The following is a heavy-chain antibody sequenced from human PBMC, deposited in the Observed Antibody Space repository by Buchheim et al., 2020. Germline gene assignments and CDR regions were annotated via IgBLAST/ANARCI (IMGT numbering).Heavy chain of an antibody. CDR1: GFTFSSYS. J-gene: IGHJ6*02. V-gene: IGHV3-48*01. Sequence: EVQLVESGGGLVQPGGSLRLSCAASGFTFSSYSMNWVRQAPGKGLEWVSYISSSSSTIYYADSVKGRFTISRDNAKNSLYQQMNSLRAEDTAVYYCARGDCSSTSCHYYYYGMDVWGQGTT. D-gene: IGHD2-2*01. CDR3: ARGDCSSTSCHYYYYGMDV. CDR2: ISSSSSTI.